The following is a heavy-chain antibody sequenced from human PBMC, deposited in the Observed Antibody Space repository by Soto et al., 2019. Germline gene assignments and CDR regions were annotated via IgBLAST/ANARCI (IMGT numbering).Heavy chain of an antibody. CDR3: AKESWVYYYYGMDV. V-gene: IGHV3-23*01. Sequence: RXLPCAASSFNCLSYAMSWIRQAPGKGLEWVSAISGSGGSTYYADSVKGRFTISRDNSKNTLYLHMNSLRAEDTAVYYCAKESWVYYYYGMDVWGQGTTVTVPS. D-gene: IGHD3-16*01. CDR1: SFNCLSYA. J-gene: IGHJ6*02. CDR2: ISGSGGST.